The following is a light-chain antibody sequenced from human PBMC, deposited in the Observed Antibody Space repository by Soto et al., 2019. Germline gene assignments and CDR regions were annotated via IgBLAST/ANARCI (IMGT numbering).Light chain of an antibody. Sequence: LVLTQSPVTLSLSPGDRATLSCRASQSVSTYLAWYRQVPGQPPRLLIYDTTNRAAGIPPRFSGSRSGTDFTLTISSVEHEDVALYYCHQRNTFGQGTRLEIK. CDR2: DTT. V-gene: IGKV3-11*01. CDR1: QSVSTY. J-gene: IGKJ5*01. CDR3: HQRNT.